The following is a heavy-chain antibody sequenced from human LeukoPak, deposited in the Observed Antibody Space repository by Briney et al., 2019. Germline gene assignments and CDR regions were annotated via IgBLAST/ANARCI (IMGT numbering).Heavy chain of an antibody. CDR2: ISGGGGSS. CDR3: ARGRQLVQNWLDP. V-gene: IGHV3-23*01. D-gene: IGHD6-13*01. CDR1: GFAFSSYF. J-gene: IGHJ5*02. Sequence: GGSLRLSCAASGFAFSSYFMNWVRQAPGKGPEWVSSISGGGGSSCFADSVKGRFTISRDNSKNTLYLQMNGLRAEDTAVYYCARGRQLVQNWLDPWGQGTLVTVSS.